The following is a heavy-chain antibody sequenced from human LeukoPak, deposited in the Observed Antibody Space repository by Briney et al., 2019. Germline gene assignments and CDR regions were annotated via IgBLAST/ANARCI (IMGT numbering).Heavy chain of an antibody. CDR3: ARQQGYYGSSGYSPWFDY. V-gene: IGHV4-39*01. J-gene: IGHJ4*02. CDR2: VYYSGST. Sequence: SETLSLTCTVSGGSISSSSYYWGWIRQPPGKGLEWIGSVYYSGSTYYNPSLKSRVTISVDMSKNQFSLKLSSVTAADTAVYYCARQQGYYGSSGYSPWFDYWAREPWSPSPQ. CDR1: GGSISSSSYY. D-gene: IGHD3-22*01.